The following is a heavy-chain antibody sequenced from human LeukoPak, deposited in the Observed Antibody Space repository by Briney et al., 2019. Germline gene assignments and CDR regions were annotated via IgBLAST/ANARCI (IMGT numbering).Heavy chain of an antibody. CDR2: ISSSSSTI. J-gene: IGHJ3*02. D-gene: IGHD3-10*01. V-gene: IGHV3-48*02. CDR1: GFTFSSYT. Sequence: GGSLRLSCAASGFTFSSYTMNWVRQAPGKGLEWVSYISSSSSTIYYADSVKGRFTISRDNAKNSLYLQMNSLRDEDTAVYYCARVDYGEDGAFDIWGQGTMVTVSS. CDR3: ARVDYGEDGAFDI.